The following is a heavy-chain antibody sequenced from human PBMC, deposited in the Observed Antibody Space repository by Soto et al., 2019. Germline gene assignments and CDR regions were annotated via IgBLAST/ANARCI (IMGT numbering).Heavy chain of an antibody. V-gene: IGHV1-3*01. CDR1: GYTFTSYA. J-gene: IGHJ6*02. CDR3: AREVMPQLGRYYYYYGMDV. CDR2: INAGNGNT. D-gene: IGHD3-16*01. Sequence: QVQLVQSGAEVKKPGASVKVSCKASGYTFTSYAMHWVRQAPGQRLEWMGWINAGNGNTKYSQKFQGRVTINRDTSASTASMELSSLGSENTAVYYCAREVMPQLGRYYYYYGMDVWGQGTTVTVSS.